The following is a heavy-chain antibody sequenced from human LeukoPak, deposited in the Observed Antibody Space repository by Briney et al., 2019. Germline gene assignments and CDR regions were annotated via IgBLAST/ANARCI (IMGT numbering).Heavy chain of an antibody. J-gene: IGHJ3*02. CDR2: ISGSGGST. CDR3: AKDIHGYLSSPDAFDI. D-gene: IGHD3-22*01. V-gene: IGHV3-23*01. CDR1: GFTFSSYA. Sequence: PGGSLRLSCAASGFTFSSYAMSWVRQAPGKGLEWVSAISGSGGSTYYADSVKGRFTISRDNSKNTLYLQMNSPRAEDTAVYYCAKDIHGYLSSPDAFDIWGQGTMVTVSS.